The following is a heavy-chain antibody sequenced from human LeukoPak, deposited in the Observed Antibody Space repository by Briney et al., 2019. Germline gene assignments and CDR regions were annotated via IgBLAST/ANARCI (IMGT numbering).Heavy chain of an antibody. V-gene: IGHV5-51*01. CDR1: GYSFTSYW. D-gene: IGHD6-13*01. Sequence: RGESLKISCKGSGYSFTSYWIGWVRQMPGKGLEWMGIIYPGDSDTRYSPSFQGQVIISTDKSISTAYLQWSSLDASDTAMYYCARRTASAGVDAFDIEGQGTMVTVSS. J-gene: IGHJ3*02. CDR3: ARRTASAGVDAFDI. CDR2: IYPGDSDT.